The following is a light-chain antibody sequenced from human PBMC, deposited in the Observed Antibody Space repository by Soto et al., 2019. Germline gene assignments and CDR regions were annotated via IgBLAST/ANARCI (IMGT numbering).Light chain of an antibody. Sequence: DIQLTQSPSFLSASVGDRVTITCRASQGISSYLAWYQQKPGKAPKLLIYAASTLQSGVPSRFSGSGSGTECTLTISSLQPEDFATYSCQQLDSYLFTFGPVTKVDIK. CDR3: QQLDSYLFT. J-gene: IGKJ3*01. V-gene: IGKV1-9*01. CDR2: AAS. CDR1: QGISSY.